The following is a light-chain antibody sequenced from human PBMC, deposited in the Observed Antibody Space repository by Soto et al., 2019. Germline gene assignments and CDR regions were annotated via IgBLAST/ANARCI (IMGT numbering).Light chain of an antibody. CDR3: QQRSNSPRT. CDR1: QSVSSY. Sequence: EIVLTQSPATLSLSPGERATLSCRASQSVSSYLAWYQQKPGQPPRLLIYDASNRATGIPARFSGSGSGTDFTLTISSLEPEDFAVYYCQQRSNSPRTFGQGTKLEIK. V-gene: IGKV3-11*01. J-gene: IGKJ2*01. CDR2: DAS.